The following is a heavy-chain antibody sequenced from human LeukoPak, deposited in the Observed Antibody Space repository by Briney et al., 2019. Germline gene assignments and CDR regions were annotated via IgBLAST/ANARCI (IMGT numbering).Heavy chain of an antibody. CDR2: IYYSGSTYYNPSLKSRDT. V-gene: IGHV4-39*07. CDR3: ARPVIRTLPGRSYYYYTDV. J-gene: IGHJ6*03. Sequence: PSETLSLTCTVSGGSISNTDYYWGWIRQPPGKGLEWIGSIYYSGSTYYNPSLKSRDTYYNPSLKSRVTMSVDTSKNQFSLKLSSVTAADTAVYYCARPVIRTLPGRSYYYYTDVWGTGTTVTVSS. D-gene: IGHD2-2*01. CDR1: GGSISNTDYY.